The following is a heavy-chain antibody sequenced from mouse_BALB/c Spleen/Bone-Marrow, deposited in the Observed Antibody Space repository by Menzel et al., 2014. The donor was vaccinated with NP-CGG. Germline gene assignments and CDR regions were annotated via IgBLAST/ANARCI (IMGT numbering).Heavy chain of an antibody. CDR1: GYTFTDYN. Sequence: EVKLEESGPELVKPGASVKISCKASGYTFTDYNIHWVKQSHGKSLEWIGYIYPYNGGTGYNQKFKSKATLTVDNSSSTAYMELRSLASEDSAVYYCARSYHYGSGFGWFAYWGQGTLVTVSA. J-gene: IGHJ3*01. CDR3: ARSYHYGSGFGWFAY. CDR2: IYPYNGGT. V-gene: IGHV1S29*02. D-gene: IGHD1-1*01.